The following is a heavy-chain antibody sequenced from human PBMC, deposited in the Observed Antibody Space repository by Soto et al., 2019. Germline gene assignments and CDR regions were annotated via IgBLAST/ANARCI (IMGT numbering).Heavy chain of an antibody. CDR2: INAGNGNT. V-gene: IGHV1-3*01. CDR3: ARPSRSYGGYYFDY. CDR1: GYTFTSYA. J-gene: IGHJ4*02. Sequence: GASVKVSCKASGYTFTSYAMHWVRQAPGQRLEWMGWINAGNGNTKYSQKFQGRVTITRDTSASTAYMELSSLRSEDTAVYYCARPSRSYGGYYFDYWGQGTLVTVS. D-gene: IGHD3-16*01.